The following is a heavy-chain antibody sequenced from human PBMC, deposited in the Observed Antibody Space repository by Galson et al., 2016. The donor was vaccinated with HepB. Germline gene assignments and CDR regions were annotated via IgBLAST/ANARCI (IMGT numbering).Heavy chain of an antibody. CDR2: ISAYNGNT. V-gene: IGHV1-18*01. CDR3: ARDRHQYSSGWYVGGMDV. D-gene: IGHD6-19*01. Sequence: SVKVSCKASGYTFTSYGISWVRQAPGQGLEWMGWISAYNGNTNYAQKLQGRVTMTTDTSTSTACMELRSLRSDDTAVYYCARDRHQYSSGWYVGGMDVWGQGTTVTVSS. CDR1: GYTFTSYG. J-gene: IGHJ6*02.